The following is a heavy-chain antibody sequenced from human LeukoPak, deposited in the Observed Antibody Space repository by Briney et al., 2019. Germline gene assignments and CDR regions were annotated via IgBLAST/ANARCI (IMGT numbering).Heavy chain of an antibody. D-gene: IGHD3-10*01. CDR2: ISSSSSTI. Sequence: GGSLRLSCAASGFTFSSYSMNWVRQAPGKGLEWVSYISSSSSTIYYADSVKGRFTISRDNAKNSLYLQMNSLRDEDTAVYYCARYGDDGSGRPNFDYWGQGTLVTVSS. CDR1: GFTFSSYS. CDR3: ARYGDDGSGRPNFDY. V-gene: IGHV3-48*02. J-gene: IGHJ4*02.